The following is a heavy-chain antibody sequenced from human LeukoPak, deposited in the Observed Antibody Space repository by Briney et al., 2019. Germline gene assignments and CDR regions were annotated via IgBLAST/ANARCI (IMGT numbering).Heavy chain of an antibody. CDR2: ISSSSSYI. CDR1: GFTFSSYS. D-gene: IGHD2-2*02. CDR3: ARRFPSSTSRYTIDFDY. Sequence: GGSLRLSCAASGFTFSSYSMNWVRQAPGEGLEWVSSISSSSSYIYYADSVKGRFTISRDNAKNSLYLQMNSLRAEDTAVYYCARRFPSSTSRYTIDFDYWGQGTLVTVSS. J-gene: IGHJ4*02. V-gene: IGHV3-21*01.